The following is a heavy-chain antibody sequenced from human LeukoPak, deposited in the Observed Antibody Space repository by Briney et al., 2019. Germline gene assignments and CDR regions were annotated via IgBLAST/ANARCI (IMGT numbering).Heavy chain of an antibody. J-gene: IGHJ4*02. D-gene: IGHD4-17*01. CDR2: IRYDGSNR. CDR3: AKDLGYGDYYFDY. Sequence: GGSLRLXWAASGFTFSSYGMQWVRQAPGKELEWVAFIRYDGSNRYYAASVKGRFTISSDNSKNTLYLQTNSLRAEDTAVYYCAKDLGYGDYYFDYWGQGTLVTVSS. V-gene: IGHV3-30*02. CDR1: GFTFSSYG.